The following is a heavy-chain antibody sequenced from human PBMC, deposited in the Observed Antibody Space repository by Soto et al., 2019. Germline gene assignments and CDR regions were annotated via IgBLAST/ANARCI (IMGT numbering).Heavy chain of an antibody. Sequence: QVHLVQSGAEVKKPGASVKVSCKGSGYGFTTYGITWVRQAPGQGLEWMAWISAHNGNTNYAQKLQGRVNVTRDTSTSTAYRVLRSLSSVDTDVYYCAGGRYGDYGGQGALVTVSS. CDR2: ISAHNGNT. CDR3: AGGRYGDY. CDR1: GYGFTTYG. V-gene: IGHV1-18*01. D-gene: IGHD1-1*01. J-gene: IGHJ4*02.